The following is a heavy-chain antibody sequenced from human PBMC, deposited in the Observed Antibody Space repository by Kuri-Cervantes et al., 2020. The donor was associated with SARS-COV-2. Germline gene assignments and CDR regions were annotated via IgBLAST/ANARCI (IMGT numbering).Heavy chain of an antibody. J-gene: IGHJ6*03. Sequence: GESLKISCTASGFTFGDHAMSWVRQAPGKGLEWVGFIRSKAYGGTTEYAASVKGRFTISRDDSKSIAYLQMNSLKTEDTAVYYCTRDLLGISDYYYMDVWGKGTTVTVSS. CDR1: GFTFGDHA. D-gene: IGHD7-27*01. CDR3: TRDLLGISDYYYMDV. V-gene: IGHV3-49*04. CDR2: IRSKAYGGTT.